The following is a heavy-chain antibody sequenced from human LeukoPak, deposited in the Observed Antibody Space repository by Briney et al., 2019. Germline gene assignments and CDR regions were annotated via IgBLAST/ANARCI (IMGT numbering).Heavy chain of an antibody. V-gene: IGHV4-4*07. CDR2: IYTTGAT. J-gene: IGHJ4*02. Sequence: SETLSLTCTVSSGSINSYYWGWVRQPPGKGLEWPGRIYTTGATQYNPSLMSRVTMSIDTSTNQFPLNLRSMTAADTAVYYCGRQGYTASYYFLDFWSQGTLVAVS. D-gene: IGHD1-26*01. CDR1: SGSINSYY. CDR3: GRQGYTASYYFLDF.